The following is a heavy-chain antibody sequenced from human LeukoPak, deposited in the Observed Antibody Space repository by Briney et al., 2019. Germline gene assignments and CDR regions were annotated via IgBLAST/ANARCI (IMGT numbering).Heavy chain of an antibody. D-gene: IGHD6-19*01. CDR3: ASVIAVAGTGGPYYYYGMDV. CDR1: GYTLTSYY. CDR2: INPSGGST. J-gene: IGHJ6*02. Sequence: ASVKVSCKASGYTLTSYYMHWVRQAPGQGLEWMGIINPSGGSTSYAQKFQGRVTMTRDTSTSTVYMELSSLRSEDTAVYYCASVIAVAGTGGPYYYYGMDVWGQGTTVTVSS. V-gene: IGHV1-46*01.